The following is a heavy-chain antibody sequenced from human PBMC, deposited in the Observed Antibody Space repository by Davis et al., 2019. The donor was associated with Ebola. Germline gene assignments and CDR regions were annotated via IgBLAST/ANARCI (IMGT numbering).Heavy chain of an antibody. V-gene: IGHV3-30*03. CDR2: ISYDGSNK. CDR1: GFTFSSYG. CDR3: ARVNYDFWSGYDY. J-gene: IGHJ4*02. D-gene: IGHD3-3*01. Sequence: GGSLRLSCAASGFTFSSYGMHWVRQAPGKGLEWVAVISYDGSNKYYADSVKGRFTISRDNSKNTLYLQMNSLRSDDTAVYYCARVNYDFWSGYDYWGQGTLVTVSS.